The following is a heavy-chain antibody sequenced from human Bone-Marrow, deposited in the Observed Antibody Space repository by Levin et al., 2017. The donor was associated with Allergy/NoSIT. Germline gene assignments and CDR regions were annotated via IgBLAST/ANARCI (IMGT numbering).Heavy chain of an antibody. CDR1: GFTFDDYA. V-gene: IGHV3-9*01. CDR2: ITWNSGTI. D-gene: IGHD3-10*01. Sequence: GGSLRLSCVASGFTFDDYAMHWVRRAPGKGLEWVSGITWNSGTIDYADSVKGRLTISRDNAKKSLYLQMTSLRAEDTALYYCAKDRGFGDLLEYSFDSWGQGTLVTVSS. J-gene: IGHJ4*02. CDR3: AKDRGFGDLLEYSFDS.